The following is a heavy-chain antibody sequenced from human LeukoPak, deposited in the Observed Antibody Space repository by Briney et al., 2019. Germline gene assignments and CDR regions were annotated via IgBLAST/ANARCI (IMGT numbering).Heavy chain of an antibody. CDR2: IYYSGST. D-gene: IGHD2-15*01. CDR3: ARPYCRGGGCYSDVFDI. CDR1: GGSISSYY. V-gene: IGHV4-59*01. J-gene: IGHJ3*02. Sequence: PSETLSLTCTVSGGSISSYYWSWIRQPPGKGLEWIGYIYYSGSTNYNPSLKSRVTISVDTSKNQFSLKLSSVTAADTAVYYCARPYCRGGGCYSDVFDIWGQGTMVTVSS.